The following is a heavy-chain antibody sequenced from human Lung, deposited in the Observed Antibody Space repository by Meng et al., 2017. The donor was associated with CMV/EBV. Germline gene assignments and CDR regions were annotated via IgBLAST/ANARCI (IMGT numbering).Heavy chain of an antibody. CDR2: IDPGASET. CDR1: GFPFSYYW. Sequence: ESXKISXAASGFPFSYYWMTWVRQAQGKGLEWVANIDPGASETNYVDSVKGRFTVSRDNAKNSLYLRMNSLRAEDTAVYYCVTTYYYHSPNYPKGQETLVSGYSGKDV. V-gene: IGHV3-7*01. J-gene: IGHJ6*01. CDR3: VTTYYYHSPNYPKGQETLVSGYSGKDV. D-gene: IGHD3-10*01.